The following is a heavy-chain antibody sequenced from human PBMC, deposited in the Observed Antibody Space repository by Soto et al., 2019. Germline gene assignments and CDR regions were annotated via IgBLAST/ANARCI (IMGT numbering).Heavy chain of an antibody. V-gene: IGHV3-21*01. D-gene: IGHD1-1*01. J-gene: IGHJ4*02. CDR2: ISSSGDYI. CDR3: ASGPRGGYNYNYPQFDY. Sequence: PVGSLRLSCAASGFSFITYTMTWVRQAPGKGLEWVSSISSSGDYIHYTDSVKGRFTISRDNSKNSLYLQINSLRAEDTAVYYCASGPRGGYNYNYPQFDYWGQGALVTVSS. CDR1: GFSFITYT.